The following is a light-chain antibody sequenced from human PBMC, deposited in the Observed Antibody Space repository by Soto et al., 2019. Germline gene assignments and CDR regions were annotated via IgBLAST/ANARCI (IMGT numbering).Light chain of an antibody. CDR2: EVS. J-gene: IGLJ1*01. V-gene: IGLV2-14*01. CDR1: SRDVGGYNY. CDR3: TSKTSSITYV. Sequence: QSALPQPASVSGSPGQSITISCTGTSRDVGGYNYVSWYQQHPGKAPKLMIYEVSNRPSGVSNRFSGSKSGNTASLTISGLQAEDEADYYCTSKTSSITYVVGNGTKVTVL.